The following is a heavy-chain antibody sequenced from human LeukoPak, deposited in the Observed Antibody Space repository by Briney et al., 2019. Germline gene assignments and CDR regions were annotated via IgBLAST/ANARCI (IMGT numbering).Heavy chain of an antibody. J-gene: IGHJ4*02. D-gene: IGHD6-6*01. CDR3: ARDIAARPFFYFDY. CDR2: ISYDGSNK. Sequence: PGGSLRLSCAASGFTFSSYAMHWVRQAPGKGLGWVAVISYDGSNKYYADSVKGRFTISRDNSKNTLYLQMNSLRAEDTAVYYCARDIAARPFFYFDYWGQGTLVTVSS. CDR1: GFTFSSYA. V-gene: IGHV3-30*01.